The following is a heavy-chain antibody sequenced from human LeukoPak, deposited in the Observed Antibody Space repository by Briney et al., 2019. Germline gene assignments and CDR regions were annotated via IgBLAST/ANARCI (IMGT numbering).Heavy chain of an antibody. CDR2: IYADGTT. Sequence: GGSLRLSCAASGFSVNYDYMTWVRQAPGKGLQWVSVIYADGTTEYADSLKGRFTISRDYSKNTVSLQMQSLRTEDTAVYHCARGASWYDYWGQGTLVTVSS. CDR1: GFSVNYDY. D-gene: IGHD6-13*01. J-gene: IGHJ4*02. V-gene: IGHV3-66*02. CDR3: ARGASWYDY.